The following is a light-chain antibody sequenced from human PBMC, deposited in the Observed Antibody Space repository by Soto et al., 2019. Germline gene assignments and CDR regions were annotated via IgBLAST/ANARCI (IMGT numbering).Light chain of an antibody. J-gene: IGKJ3*01. V-gene: IGKV3-20*01. CDR3: QQYGSSPPGFT. CDR2: GAS. CDR1: QSVSSTY. Sequence: EIVLTQSPGTLSLFLGERATLSCRASQSVSSTYFAWYRQKPGQFPSLLIYGASNRATGVPDRFSGSGSGTDFTLTISRLEPEDFAVYYCQQYGSSPPGFTFGPGTTVEMK.